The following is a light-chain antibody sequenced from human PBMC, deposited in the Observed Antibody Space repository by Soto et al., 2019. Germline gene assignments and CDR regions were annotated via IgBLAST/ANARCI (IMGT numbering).Light chain of an antibody. V-gene: IGLV2-8*01. CDR1: KNDIGVYDF. CDR3: SSYTSSSTLVV. Sequence: QSVLTQPPSASGSPGQSVTISCTGTKNDIGVYDFVSWYQHHPGKAPRLIIYEVVQRPSGVPDRFSGSKSGNTASLTVSGLQAADEADYYCSSYTSSSTLVVFGTGTKLTVL. CDR2: EVV. J-gene: IGLJ1*01.